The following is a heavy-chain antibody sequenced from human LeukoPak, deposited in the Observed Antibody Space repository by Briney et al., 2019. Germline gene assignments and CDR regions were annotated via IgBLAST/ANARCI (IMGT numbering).Heavy chain of an antibody. Sequence: GGSLKISWRVSRYSFTTYWLGWVRQMPRKGVEWMGIIYPGDSDTRYSPSFQGQVTISADKSISTAFLQWSSLKASDTAMYYCARRWELYYFDYWGQGTLVTVSS. V-gene: IGHV5-51*01. CDR2: IYPGDSDT. J-gene: IGHJ4*02. D-gene: IGHD1-26*01. CDR1: RYSFTTYW. CDR3: ARRWELYYFDY.